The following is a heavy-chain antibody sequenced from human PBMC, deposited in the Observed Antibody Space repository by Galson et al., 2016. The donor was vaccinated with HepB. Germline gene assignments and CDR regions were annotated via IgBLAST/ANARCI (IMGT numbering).Heavy chain of an antibody. J-gene: IGHJ3*01. CDR3: SRHWVPYSSGAFDH. D-gene: IGHD6-25*01. V-gene: IGHV5-51*01. Sequence: QSGAEVKKPGESLKISCKGSGYSFTTYWIGWVRQMPGKGLEWMGIIYPSDSDARYSPSFQGQVTISVDKSISTAYLQWSSLKASDTAMYYCSRHWVPYSSGAFDHWGQGTMVTVSS. CDR2: IYPSDSDA. CDR1: GYSFTTYW.